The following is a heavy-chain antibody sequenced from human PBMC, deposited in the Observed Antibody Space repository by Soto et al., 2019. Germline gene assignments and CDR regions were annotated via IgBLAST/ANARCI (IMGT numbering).Heavy chain of an antibody. Sequence: SETLSLTCAVYGGSFSGYYWSWIRQPPGKGLEWIGEINHSGSTNYNPSLKGRVTISVDTSKNQFSLKLSSVTAADTAVYYCATLRFLEWPYYYYGMDVWGQGTTVTVSS. V-gene: IGHV4-34*01. CDR2: INHSGST. D-gene: IGHD3-3*01. J-gene: IGHJ6*02. CDR3: ATLRFLEWPYYYYGMDV. CDR1: GGSFSGYY.